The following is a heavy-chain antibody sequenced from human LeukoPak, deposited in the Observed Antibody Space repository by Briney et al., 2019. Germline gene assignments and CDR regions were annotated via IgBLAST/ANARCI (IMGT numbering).Heavy chain of an antibody. V-gene: IGHV3-23*01. CDR3: AKSFIQYCDINYYYDY. D-gene: IGHD3-22*01. CDR1: GFTFSSYA. Sequence: GGSLRLSCAASGFTFSSYAMTWVRQAPGKGLEWVSGISGSGDRTYYADSVKGRFTISRDNSKNTLDLQMNSLRADDAAVYYCAKSFIQYCDINYYYDYWGQGTLVTVSS. J-gene: IGHJ4*02. CDR2: ISGSGDRT.